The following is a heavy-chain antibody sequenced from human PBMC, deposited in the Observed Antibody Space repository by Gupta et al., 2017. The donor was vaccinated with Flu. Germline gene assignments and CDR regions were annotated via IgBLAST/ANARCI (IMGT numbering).Heavy chain of an antibody. V-gene: IGHV4-34*01. CDR3: ARLDYGGRLDY. J-gene: IGHJ4*02. Sequence: QVQLQQWGAGLLKPSETLSLTCAVYGGSFSGYYWSWIRQPPGKGLEWIGEINHSGSTNYNPSLKSRVTISVDTSKNQFSLKLSSVTAADTAVYYCARLDYGGRLDYWGQGTLVTVSS. CDR2: INHSGST. D-gene: IGHD4-17*01. CDR1: GGSFSGYY.